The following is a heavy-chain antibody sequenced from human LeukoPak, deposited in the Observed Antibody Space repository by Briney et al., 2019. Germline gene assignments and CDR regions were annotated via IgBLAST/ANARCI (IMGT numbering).Heavy chain of an antibody. Sequence: SETLSLTCTVSGGSISSYYWSWIRQPPGKGLEWIGYIYYSGSTNYNPSLKSRVTISVDTSKNQFSLKLSSVTAADTAVYYCARGIAAAGMALDYWGQGTLVTVSS. CDR2: IYYSGST. D-gene: IGHD6-13*01. CDR1: GGSISSYY. J-gene: IGHJ4*02. CDR3: ARGIAAAGMALDY. V-gene: IGHV4-59*01.